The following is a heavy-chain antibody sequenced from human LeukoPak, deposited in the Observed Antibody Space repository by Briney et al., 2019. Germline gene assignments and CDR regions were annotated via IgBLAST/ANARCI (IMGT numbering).Heavy chain of an antibody. Sequence: PGGSLRLSCAASGFTFHDYAMHWVRQAPGKGLEWVSLISWDGGSTYYADSVKGRFTISRDNSKNTLYLQMNSLRAEDTAVYYCAKDFKGITYKQYYDSSGYYSDACYWGQGTLVTVSS. CDR1: GFTFHDYA. D-gene: IGHD3-22*01. V-gene: IGHV3-43D*03. CDR2: ISWDGGST. CDR3: AKDFKGITYKQYYDSSGYYSDACY. J-gene: IGHJ4*02.